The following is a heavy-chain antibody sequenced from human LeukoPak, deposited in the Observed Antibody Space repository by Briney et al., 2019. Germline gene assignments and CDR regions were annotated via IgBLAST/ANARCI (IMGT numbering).Heavy chain of an antibody. D-gene: IGHD6-19*01. Sequence: PSQTLSLTCTVSGASINSSPYYWTWIRQPAGKGLEWIGHIFTTGPGSYNPSLRSQVTISRDTSKNEFSLSLNSLTAADTAVYYCARDLRIGGDSSGWYMAPSPRDYWGQGTLVTVSS. CDR3: ARDLRIGGDSSGWYMAPSPRDY. CDR1: GASINSSPYY. J-gene: IGHJ4*02. CDR2: IFTTGPG. V-gene: IGHV4-61*09.